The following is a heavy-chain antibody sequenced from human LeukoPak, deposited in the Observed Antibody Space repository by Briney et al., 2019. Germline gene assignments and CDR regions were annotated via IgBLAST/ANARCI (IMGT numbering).Heavy chain of an antibody. CDR2: ISYDGSNK. D-gene: IGHD1-26*01. CDR3: AKEGFDGRYYPYFDY. J-gene: IGHJ4*02. Sequence: PGGSLRLSCAASGFTFSSYGMHWVRQAPGKGLEWVAVISYDGSNKYYADSVEGRFTISRDNSKNTLYLQMNSLRAEDTAVYYCAKEGFDGRYYPYFDYWGQGTLVTDSS. CDR1: GFTFSSYG. V-gene: IGHV3-30*18.